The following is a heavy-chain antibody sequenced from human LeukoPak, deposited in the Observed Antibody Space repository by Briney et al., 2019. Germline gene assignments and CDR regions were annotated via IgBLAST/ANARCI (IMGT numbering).Heavy chain of an antibody. CDR2: INPNSGGT. V-gene: IGHV1-2*02. J-gene: IGHJ4*02. CDR3: ARSRYFDWLLEDY. Sequence: GASVKVSCKASGYTFTGYYMHWVRQAPGLGLEWMGWINPNSGGTNYAQKFQGRVTMTRDTSISTAYMELSRLRSDDTAVYYCARSRYFDWLLEDYWGQGTLVTVSS. D-gene: IGHD3-9*01. CDR1: GYTFTGYY.